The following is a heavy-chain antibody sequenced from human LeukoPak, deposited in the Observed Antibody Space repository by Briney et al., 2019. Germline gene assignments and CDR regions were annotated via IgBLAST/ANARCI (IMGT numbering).Heavy chain of an antibody. CDR3: ARLVSSDYYDSSGYTGEDY. D-gene: IGHD3-22*01. V-gene: IGHV4-59*08. J-gene: IGHJ4*02. CDR2: IYYSGST. Sequence: SETLSLTCTVSGGSISSYYWSWIRQPPGKGLEWIGYIYYSGSTNYNPSLKSRVTISVDTSKNQFSLKLSSVTAADTAVYYCARLVSSDYYDSSGYTGEDYWGQGTLVTVSS. CDR1: GGSISSYY.